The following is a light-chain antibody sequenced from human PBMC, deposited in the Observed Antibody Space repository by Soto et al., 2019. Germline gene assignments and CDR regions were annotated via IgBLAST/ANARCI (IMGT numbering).Light chain of an antibody. V-gene: IGKV1-9*01. CDR3: QQLNSYPRP. CDR2: AAS. Sequence: DIQLTQSPSFLSSSVGDRVTITCRASQGISSYLAWYQQKPWKAPKLLIYAASTLQSGVPSRFSGSRSGTEFTLTISSLQPEDYATYYCQQLNSYPRPFGQGTKLEI. J-gene: IGKJ2*01. CDR1: QGISSY.